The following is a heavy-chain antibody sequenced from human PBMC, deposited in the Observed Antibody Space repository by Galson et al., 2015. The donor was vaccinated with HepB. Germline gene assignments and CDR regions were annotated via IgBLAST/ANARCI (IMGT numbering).Heavy chain of an antibody. CDR1: GFTFNNFW. CDR2: IKQDGSEK. Sequence: SLRLSCAASGFTFNNFWMSWVRQAPGKGLEWVANIKQDGSEKYYVESVKGRFTISRDNAKNSLYLQMNSLRAEDTAVYYCARHYDYVWGSYRIPGGYFDYWGQGTLVTVSP. D-gene: IGHD3-16*02. V-gene: IGHV3-7*03. J-gene: IGHJ4*02. CDR3: ARHYDYVWGSYRIPGGYFDY.